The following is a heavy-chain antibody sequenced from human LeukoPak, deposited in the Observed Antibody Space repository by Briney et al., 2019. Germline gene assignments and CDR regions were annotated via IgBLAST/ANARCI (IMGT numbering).Heavy chain of an antibody. Sequence: PGRSLRLSCAASGFTFSSYGMHWVRQAPGKGLEWVAVISYDGSNKYYADSVKGRFTISRDNSKNTLYLQMNSLRAEDTAVYYCAKDTRIQLWQVYYYYGMDVWGQGTTVTVSS. CDR1: GFTFSSYG. D-gene: IGHD5-18*01. J-gene: IGHJ6*02. CDR2: ISYDGSNK. V-gene: IGHV3-30*18. CDR3: AKDTRIQLWQVYYYYGMDV.